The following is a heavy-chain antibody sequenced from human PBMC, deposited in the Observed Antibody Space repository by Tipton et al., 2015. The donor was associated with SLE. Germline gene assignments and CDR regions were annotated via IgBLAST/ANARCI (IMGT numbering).Heavy chain of an antibody. CDR2: LNTNSGES. Sequence: QVQLVQSGAEVKKPGASVKVSCKASGYTFTSYYMHWVRQATGQGLEWVGWLNTNSGESDLAQKFQGRVTMTRSTSMNTAYMALTSLRSEDTAVYYCARAGSTSHLFDYWGQGTLVTVSS. CDR3: ARAGSTSHLFDY. J-gene: IGHJ4*02. CDR1: GYTFTSYY. V-gene: IGHV1-8*02. D-gene: IGHD2-2*01.